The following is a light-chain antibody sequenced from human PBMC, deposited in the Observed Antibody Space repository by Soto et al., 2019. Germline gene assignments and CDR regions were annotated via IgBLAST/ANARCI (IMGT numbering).Light chain of an antibody. Sequence: QSALTQPASVSGSPGQSITISCTESSSGGGEYKYASWYQQHPGTAPKLIIYDVSNRPSGVSNRFSGSKSGSTASLTISGLQAEDEADYYCQSYDSSLSGSGVFGGGTKVTVL. J-gene: IGLJ3*02. CDR3: QSYDSSLSGSGV. V-gene: IGLV2-14*03. CDR2: DVS. CDR1: SSGGGEYKY.